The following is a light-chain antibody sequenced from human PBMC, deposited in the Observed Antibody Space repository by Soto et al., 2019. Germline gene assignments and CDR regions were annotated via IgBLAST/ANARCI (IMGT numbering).Light chain of an antibody. CDR2: EVT. CDR3: SSYTNINASAGV. J-gene: IGLJ1*01. CDR1: SGDIGSYNR. Sequence: QSALTQPASVSGSPGQSITISCTGTSGDIGSYNRVSWYQQHPGKAPKLIIYEVTDRPSGVSNRFSGSKSGNTASLTISGLQAEDEAEYYCSSYTNINASAGVLGTGNKVTVL. V-gene: IGLV2-14*01.